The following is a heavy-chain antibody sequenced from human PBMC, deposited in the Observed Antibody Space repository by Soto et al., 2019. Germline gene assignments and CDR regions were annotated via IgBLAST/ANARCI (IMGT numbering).Heavy chain of an antibody. Sequence: QLLESGGGLVQRGGSLRLSCAASGFTFSNYGMSWVRQAPGKGLEWVSFISGSADSTYYADPVKGRFTIYRDNSENTLYLQMNSLRAEDTAVYYCAKAFRYGMDVWGQGTTVSVSS. J-gene: IGHJ6*02. V-gene: IGHV3-23*01. CDR3: AKAFRYGMDV. CDR2: ISGSADST. CDR1: GFTFSNYG.